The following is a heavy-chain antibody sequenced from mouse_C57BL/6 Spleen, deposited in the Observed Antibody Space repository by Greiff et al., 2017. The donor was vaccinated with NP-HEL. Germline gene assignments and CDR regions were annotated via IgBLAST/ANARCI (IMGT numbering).Heavy chain of an antibody. Sequence: VQLQESGAELAKPGASVKLSCKASGYTFTSYWMHWVKQRPGQGLEWIGYINPSSGYTKYNQKFKDKATLTADNTSSTAYMQLSSLTYEDSAVYYCARYAMDYWGQGTSVTVSS. CDR1: GYTFTSYW. CDR3: ARYAMDY. CDR2: INPSSGYT. J-gene: IGHJ4*01. V-gene: IGHV1-7*01.